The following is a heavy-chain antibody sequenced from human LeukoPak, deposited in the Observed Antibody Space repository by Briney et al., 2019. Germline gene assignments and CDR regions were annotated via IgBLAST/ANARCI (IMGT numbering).Heavy chain of an antibody. CDR3: AKAVWFGELFGPVDY. D-gene: IGHD3-10*01. CDR2: ISGSGGST. Sequence: GGSLRLSCAASGFTFSSYAMSWARQAPGKGLEWVPAISGSGGSTYYADSVKGRFTISRDNSKNTLYLQMNSLRAEDTAVYYCAKAVWFGELFGPVDYWGQGTLVTVSS. CDR1: GFTFSSYA. V-gene: IGHV3-23*01. J-gene: IGHJ4*02.